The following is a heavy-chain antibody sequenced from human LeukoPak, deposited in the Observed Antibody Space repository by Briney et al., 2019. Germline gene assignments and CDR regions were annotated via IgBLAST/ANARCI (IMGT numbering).Heavy chain of an antibody. J-gene: IGHJ4*02. CDR3: ASLAVTSDGYFGY. D-gene: IGHD4-17*01. CDR1: GFTFSSYS. Sequence: GGSLRLSCAASGFTFSSYSMNWVRQAPGKGLEWVSSISSSSSYIYYADSVKGRFTISRDNAKNSLYLQMNSLRAEDTAVYYCASLAVTSDGYFGYWGQGTLVTVSS. CDR2: ISSSSSYI. V-gene: IGHV3-21*01.